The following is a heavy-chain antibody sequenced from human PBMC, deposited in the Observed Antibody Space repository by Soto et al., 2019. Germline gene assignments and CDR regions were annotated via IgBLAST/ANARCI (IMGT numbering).Heavy chain of an antibody. V-gene: IGHV1-69*13. J-gene: IGHJ5*02. Sequence: ASVKVSCKASGGTFSSYAISWVRQAPGQGLEWMGGIIPIFGTANYAQKFQGRVTITADESTSTAYMELSSLRSEDTAVYYCARAKQLYNWFDPWGQGTLVTVSS. D-gene: IGHD6-13*01. CDR1: GGTFSSYA. CDR3: ARAKQLYNWFDP. CDR2: IIPIFGTA.